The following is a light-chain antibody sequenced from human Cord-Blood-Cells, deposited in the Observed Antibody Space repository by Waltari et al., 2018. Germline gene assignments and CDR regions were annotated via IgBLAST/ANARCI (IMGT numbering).Light chain of an antibody. V-gene: IGKV1-5*03. Sequence: LSASVGDRVTITCRASQSISSWLAWYQQKPGKAPKLLIYKASSLESGVPSRFSGSGSGTEFTLTISSLQPDDFATYYYQQYNSYSWTFGQGTKVEIK. J-gene: IGKJ1*01. CDR2: KAS. CDR1: QSISSW. CDR3: QQYNSYSWT.